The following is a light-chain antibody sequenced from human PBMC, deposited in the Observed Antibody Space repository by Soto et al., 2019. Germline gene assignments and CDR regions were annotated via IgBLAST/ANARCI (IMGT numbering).Light chain of an antibody. V-gene: IGKV3-20*01. Sequence: EMVITQSPFTLSVSPGERATLSCRASQSVSSNLAWYQQKPGQAPRLLIYGASSRATGIPDRFSGSGSGTHFTLTISRLEPGDFAVYYCQQFGGTTFTFGQGTRLEIK. CDR1: QSVSSN. CDR3: QQFGGTTFT. CDR2: GAS. J-gene: IGKJ5*01.